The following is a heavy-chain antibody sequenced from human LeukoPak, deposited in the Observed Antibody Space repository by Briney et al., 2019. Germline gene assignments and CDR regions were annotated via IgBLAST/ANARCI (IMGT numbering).Heavy chain of an antibody. CDR3: AKITMVRGVINRFDY. D-gene: IGHD3-10*01. V-gene: IGHV5-51*01. CDR2: IYPGDSDT. Sequence: GESLKISCQGSGYSFTSYWIGWVRQMPGKGLEWMGIIYPGDSDTRYSPSFQGQVTISADKSISTAYLQWSSLKASDTAMYYCAKITMVRGVINRFDYWGQGTLVTVSS. CDR1: GYSFTSYW. J-gene: IGHJ4*02.